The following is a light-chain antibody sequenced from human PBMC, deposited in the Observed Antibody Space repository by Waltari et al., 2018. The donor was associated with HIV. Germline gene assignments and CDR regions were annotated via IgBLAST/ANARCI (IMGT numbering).Light chain of an antibody. CDR1: QSVGTR. CDR3: QQSFTTPLT. V-gene: IGKV1-39*01. J-gene: IGKJ4*01. CDR2: AAS. Sequence: IQMTQSPSSLSASIGDRVTINCRASQSVGTRLNWYQHRPGQAPKLLIYAASTLQSGVPSRFTGSGSGTSFSLSIRGLQPDDFAIYYCQQSFTTPLTFGGGTRVDIK.